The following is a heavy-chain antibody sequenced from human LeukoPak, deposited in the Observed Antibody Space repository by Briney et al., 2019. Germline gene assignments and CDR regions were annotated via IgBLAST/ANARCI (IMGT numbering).Heavy chain of an antibody. CDR1: GGSISSSSYY. CDR3: ARVLGYCSGGSCYGYFDY. V-gene: IGHV4-39*07. Sequence: SETLSLTCTVSGGSISSSSYYWGWIRQPPGKGLEWIGYIYYSGSTYYNPSLKSRVTISVDTSKNQFSLKLSSVTAADTAVYYCARVLGYCSGGSCYGYFDYWGQGTLVTVSS. CDR2: IYYSGST. J-gene: IGHJ4*02. D-gene: IGHD2-15*01.